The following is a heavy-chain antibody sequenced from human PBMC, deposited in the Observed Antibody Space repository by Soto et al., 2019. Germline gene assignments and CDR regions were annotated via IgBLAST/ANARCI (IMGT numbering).Heavy chain of an antibody. J-gene: IGHJ4*01. D-gene: IGHD2-15*01. V-gene: IGHV3-23*01. CDR1: GFTFNSYT. CDR2: ISGSGGSP. CDR3: AKARCSGNSCYVPDY. Sequence: PGGSLRLSCAASGFTFNSYTMAWVRQAPGKGLEWVSSISGSGGSPSYADSVQGRLTISRVNSRNTLSLQMDSLRAEDTATYYCAKARCSGNSCYVPDYWGHGSLVTVS.